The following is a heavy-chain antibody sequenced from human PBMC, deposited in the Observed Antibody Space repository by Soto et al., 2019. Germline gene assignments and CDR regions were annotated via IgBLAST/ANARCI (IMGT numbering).Heavy chain of an antibody. CDR1: GGSISNSGYP. D-gene: IGHD3-10*01. Sequence: SVTISLTCTVSGGSISNSGYPWTWIRLSPEKGLKRIGYVYHTGHAEYNQSLNGRLSISVATFMIQFSLIVVSLTAADTALYFCTSERGGGASMVRGARWFDPWGQGIIVTVSS. J-gene: IGHJ5*02. CDR3: TSERGGGASMVRGARWFDP. CDR2: VYHTGHA. V-gene: IGHV4-31*03.